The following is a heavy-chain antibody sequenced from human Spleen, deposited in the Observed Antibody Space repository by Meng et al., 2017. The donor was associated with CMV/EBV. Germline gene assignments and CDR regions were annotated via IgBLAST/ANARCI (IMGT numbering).Heavy chain of an antibody. D-gene: IGHD3-10*01. Sequence: GESLKISCATSGFTFSSYGMHWVRQAPGKGLEWVAFIRYDGSNKYYADSVKGRFTISRDNFKNTLYLQMNSLRVEDTAVYYCARDDYYYAPTIWGQGTMVTVSS. CDR1: GFTFSSYG. CDR3: ARDDYYYAPTI. CDR2: IRYDGSNK. V-gene: IGHV3-30*02. J-gene: IGHJ3*02.